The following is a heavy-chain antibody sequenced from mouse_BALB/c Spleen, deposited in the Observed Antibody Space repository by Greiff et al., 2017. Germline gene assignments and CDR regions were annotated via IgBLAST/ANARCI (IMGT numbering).Heavy chain of an antibody. Sequence: QVQLQQPGAELVKPGTSVKLSCKASGYNFTSYWINWVKLRPGQGLEWIGDIYPGSGSTNYNEKFKSKATLTVDTSSSTAYMQLSSLASEDSALYYCARWPHYGSSYYAMDYWGQGTSVTVSS. D-gene: IGHD1-1*01. J-gene: IGHJ4*01. CDR3: ARWPHYGSSYYAMDY. V-gene: IGHV1-55*01. CDR1: GYNFTSYW. CDR2: IYPGSGST.